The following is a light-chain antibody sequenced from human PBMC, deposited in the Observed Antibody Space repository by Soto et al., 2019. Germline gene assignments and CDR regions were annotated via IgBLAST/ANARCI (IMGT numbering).Light chain of an antibody. Sequence: EIVLTQSPGTLALSPGEGATLSCRASQSVSKYLAWYQQKPGQAPRLLIYGASSRAPGIPDSFSGSGSGKDFTLTISRLEPEDFAVYYCQQYGGSPQTFGQGTKVEIK. CDR2: GAS. J-gene: IGKJ1*01. CDR1: QSVSKY. CDR3: QQYGGSPQT. V-gene: IGKV3-20*01.